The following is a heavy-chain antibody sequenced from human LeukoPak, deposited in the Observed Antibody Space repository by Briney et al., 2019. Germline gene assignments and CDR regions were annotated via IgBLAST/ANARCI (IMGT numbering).Heavy chain of an antibody. J-gene: IGHJ4*02. Sequence: GGSLRLSCAASGFTFSSYGMHWVRQAPGKGLEWVAVIWYDGSNKYYADSVKGRFTISRDNSKNTLYLQMNSLRAEDTALYFCARDSPSCRGLTCLLSEYWGQGTLVTVSS. D-gene: IGHD3-16*01. CDR2: IWYDGSNK. CDR3: ARDSPSCRGLTCLLSEY. CDR1: GFTFSSYG. V-gene: IGHV3-33*01.